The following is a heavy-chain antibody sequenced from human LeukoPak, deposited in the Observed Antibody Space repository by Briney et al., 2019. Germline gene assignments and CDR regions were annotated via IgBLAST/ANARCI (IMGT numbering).Heavy chain of an antibody. Sequence: GGSLRLSCAASGFTFSDYYMSWIRQAPGKGLEWVSSISSSGSIIYYADSVKGRFTISRDNAKNSLYLQMNSLRAEDTAVYYCARGWSADYFDYWGQGILVTVSS. CDR1: GFTFSDYY. V-gene: IGHV3-11*04. D-gene: IGHD2-15*01. J-gene: IGHJ4*02. CDR3: ARGWSADYFDY. CDR2: ISSSGSII.